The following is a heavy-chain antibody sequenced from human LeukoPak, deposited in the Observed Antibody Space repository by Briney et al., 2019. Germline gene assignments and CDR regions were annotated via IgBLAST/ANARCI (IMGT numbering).Heavy chain of an antibody. D-gene: IGHD6-19*01. CDR3: ARESGYSSGENWFDP. J-gene: IGHJ5*02. Sequence: PGGSLRLSCAASGFTFSSYSMNWVRQAPGKGLEWVSYISSSSSTIYYADSVKGRFTISRDNAKNSLYLQMNSLRAEDTALYHCARESGYSSGENWFDPWGQGTLVTVSS. V-gene: IGHV3-48*04. CDR1: GFTFSSYS. CDR2: ISSSSSTI.